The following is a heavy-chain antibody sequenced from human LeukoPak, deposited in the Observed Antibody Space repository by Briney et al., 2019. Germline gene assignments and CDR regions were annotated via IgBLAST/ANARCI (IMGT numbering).Heavy chain of an antibody. CDR1: GFTVSSNY. CDR3: ASRGYSYGGHDAFDI. CDR2: IYSGGST. Sequence: PGGSLRLSCAASGFTVSSNYMSWVRQAPGKGLEWVSVIYSGGSTYYADSVKGRFTISRHNSKNTLYLQMNSLRAEDTAVYYCASRGYSYGGHDAFDIWGQGTMVTVSS. D-gene: IGHD5-18*01. V-gene: IGHV3-53*04. J-gene: IGHJ3*02.